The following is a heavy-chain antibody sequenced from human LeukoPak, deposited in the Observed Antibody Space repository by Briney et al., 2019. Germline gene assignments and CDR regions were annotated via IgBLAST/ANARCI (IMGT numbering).Heavy chain of an antibody. CDR1: GYTFTGYY. CDR2: INPNSGGT. CDR3: ARTRLGELTGDSEAFDI. Sequence: ASVKLSCKASGYTFTGYYMSWVREAPGQGLECLGWINPNSGGTNYAQKFQGRVTMTRDTSISTAYIELSRLRSDDTAVYYCARTRLGELTGDSEAFDIWGQGTMVTVYS. J-gene: IGHJ3*02. D-gene: IGHD7-27*01. V-gene: IGHV1-2*02.